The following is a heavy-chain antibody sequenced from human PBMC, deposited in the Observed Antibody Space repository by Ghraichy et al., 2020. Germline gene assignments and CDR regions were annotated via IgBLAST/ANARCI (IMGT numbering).Heavy chain of an antibody. V-gene: IGHV5-51*01. CDR2: IYPGDSDT. CDR1: EYSFTSYW. Sequence: GESLNISCKGSEYSFTSYWIGWVRQMPGKGLEWMGIIYPGDSDTRYSPSFQGQVTISADKSISTAYLQWSSLKASDTAMYYCASRIAAGLFDYWCQGTLVTVSS. J-gene: IGHJ4*02. CDR3: ASRIAAGLFDY. D-gene: IGHD6-25*01.